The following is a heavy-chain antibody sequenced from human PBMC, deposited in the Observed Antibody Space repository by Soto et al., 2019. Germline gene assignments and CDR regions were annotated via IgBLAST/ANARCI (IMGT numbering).Heavy chain of an antibody. D-gene: IGHD5-12*01. CDR2: INPSGGST. J-gene: IGHJ4*02. V-gene: IGHV1-46*01. CDR1: GYTFTSYY. Sequence: GSSVKVSCRASGYTFTSYYMHWVRQAPGQGLEWMGIINPSGGSTSYAQKFQGRVTMTRDTSTSTVYMELSSLRSEDTAVYYCARSLFGRDGYNSIVKTSAYWGQGTLVIVSS. CDR3: ARSLFGRDGYNSIVKTSAY.